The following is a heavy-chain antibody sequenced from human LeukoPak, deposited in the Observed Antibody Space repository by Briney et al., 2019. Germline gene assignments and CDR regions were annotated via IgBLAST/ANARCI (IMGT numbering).Heavy chain of an antibody. V-gene: IGHV1-8*01. Sequence: ASVTVSCKASGYMFTSYDINWVRQATGQGLEWMGWMNPDSGKKGQAQKFQGRNTMTRNTSISTAYMELSSLGPEDTAVYYCAKYKGGDYIDSGKRYYLHHWGQGTPVTVSS. CDR3: AKYKGGDYIDSGKRYYLHH. CDR2: MNPDSGKK. D-gene: IGHD3-10*01. J-gene: IGHJ5*02. CDR1: GYMFTSYD.